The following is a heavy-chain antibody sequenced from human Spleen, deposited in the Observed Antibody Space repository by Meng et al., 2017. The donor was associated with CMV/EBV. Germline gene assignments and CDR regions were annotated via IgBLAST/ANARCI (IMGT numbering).Heavy chain of an antibody. CDR2: IIPILGIA. J-gene: IGHJ6*02. D-gene: IGHD6-13*01. CDR3: ARRTTSIAAAGTTHYGMDD. V-gene: IGHV1-69*02. CDR1: GGTFSSYT. Sequence: SVKVSCKASGGTFSSYTISWVRQAPGQGLEWMGRIIPILGIANYAQKFQGRVTITADKSTSTAYMELSSLRSEDTAVYYCARRTTSIAAAGTTHYGMDDWGQGTTVTVSS.